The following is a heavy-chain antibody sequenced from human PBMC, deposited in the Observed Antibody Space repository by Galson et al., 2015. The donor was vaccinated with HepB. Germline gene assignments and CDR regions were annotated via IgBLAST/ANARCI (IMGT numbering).Heavy chain of an antibody. V-gene: IGHV4-31*03. D-gene: IGHD2-2*02. Sequence: TLSLTCTVSGGSISSGGYYWSWIRQHPGKGLEWIGYIYYSGSTYYNPSLKSRVTISVDTSKNQFSLKLSSVTAADTAVYYCARGQLLYRGEDYWGQGTLVTVSS. CDR1: GGSISSGGYY. CDR2: IYYSGST. CDR3: ARGQLLYRGEDY. J-gene: IGHJ4*02.